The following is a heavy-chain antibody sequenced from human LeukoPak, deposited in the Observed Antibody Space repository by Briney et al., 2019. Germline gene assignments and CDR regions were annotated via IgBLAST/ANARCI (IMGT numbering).Heavy chain of an antibody. Sequence: SETLSLTCTVSGGSISSSSYYRGWIRQPPGKGLEWIGSIYYSGSTYYNPSLKSRVTISVDTSKNQFSLKLSSVTAADTAVYYCAMGGNHYYDSSREDYWGQGTLVTVSS. J-gene: IGHJ4*02. CDR3: AMGGNHYYDSSREDY. CDR1: GGSISSSSYY. V-gene: IGHV4-39*01. CDR2: IYYSGST. D-gene: IGHD3-22*01.